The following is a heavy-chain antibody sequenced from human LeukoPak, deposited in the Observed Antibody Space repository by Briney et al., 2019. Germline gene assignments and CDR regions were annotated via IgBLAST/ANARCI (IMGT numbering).Heavy chain of an antibody. CDR3: ARAEAYCGGDCFNFDY. CDR1: GGSISSYY. Sequence: SETLSLTCTVSGGSISSYYWSWIRQPPGKGLEWIGYIYYSGSTNYNPFLKSRVTISVDTSKNQFSLKLSSVTAADTAVYYCARAEAYCGGDCFNFDYWGQGTLVTVSS. V-gene: IGHV4-59*01. J-gene: IGHJ4*02. CDR2: IYYSGST. D-gene: IGHD2-21*02.